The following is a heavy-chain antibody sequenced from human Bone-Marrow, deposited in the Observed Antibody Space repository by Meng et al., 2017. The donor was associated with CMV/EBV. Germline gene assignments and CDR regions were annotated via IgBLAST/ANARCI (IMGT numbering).Heavy chain of an antibody. D-gene: IGHD6-13*01. CDR3: ARSVGCSSTYCYTYTSSWYPDY. V-gene: IGHV4-31*03. J-gene: IGHJ4*02. CDR2: IYYSGGT. Sequence: LRLSCTVSGVSINSVGYYWTWMRQHPGKGLEWIGYIYYSGGTNYTPSLQSRVTISVNTSKYQFSLKLSSVTAADTAMYYCARSVGCSSTYCYTYTSSWYPDYWGQGTLVTVSS. CDR1: GVSINSVGYY.